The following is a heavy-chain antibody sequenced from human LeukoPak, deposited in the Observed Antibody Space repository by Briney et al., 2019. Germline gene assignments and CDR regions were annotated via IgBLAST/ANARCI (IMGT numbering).Heavy chain of an antibody. CDR2: MNPKSGDT. CDR3: TRGRYMDV. J-gene: IGHJ6*03. V-gene: IGHV1-8*03. CDR1: GYIFIEYE. Sequence: ASVKVSCKASGYIFIEYEINWVRQASGQGLEWMGWMNPKSGDTGYEQKFQGRVTLTRDSSISTVYMELSSLRSEDTALYYCTRGRYMDVWGKGTTVTVSS.